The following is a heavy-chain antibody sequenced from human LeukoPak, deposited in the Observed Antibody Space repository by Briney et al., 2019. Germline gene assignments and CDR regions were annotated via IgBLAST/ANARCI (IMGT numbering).Heavy chain of an antibody. CDR3: ARGCSSTSCYARPFDY. J-gene: IGHJ4*02. CDR2: ISSSSSTI. Sequence: GGSLRLSCAASEFTFSSYSMNWVRQAPGKGLEWVSYISSSSSTIYYADSVKGRFTIFRDNAENSLYLQMNSLRAEDTAVYYCARGCSSTSCYARPFDYWGQGTLVTVSS. V-gene: IGHV3-48*01. D-gene: IGHD2-2*01. CDR1: EFTFSSYS.